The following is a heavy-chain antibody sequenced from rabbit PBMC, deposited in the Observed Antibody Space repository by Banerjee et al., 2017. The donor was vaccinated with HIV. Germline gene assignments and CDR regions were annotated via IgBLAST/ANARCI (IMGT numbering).Heavy chain of an antibody. CDR2: IYTGSGGIT. V-gene: IGHV1S45*01. CDR3: ARNADSGYGDYFKL. CDR1: GIDFSTYG. J-gene: IGHJ4*01. D-gene: IGHD8-1*01. Sequence: QEQLVESGGGLVTLGGSLKLSCKASGIDFSTYGITWVRQAPGKGLEWIGCIYTGSGGITVYAGWAKGRFTISKTSSTTVTLQMTSLTAADTATYFCARNADSGYGDYFKLWGPGTLVTVS.